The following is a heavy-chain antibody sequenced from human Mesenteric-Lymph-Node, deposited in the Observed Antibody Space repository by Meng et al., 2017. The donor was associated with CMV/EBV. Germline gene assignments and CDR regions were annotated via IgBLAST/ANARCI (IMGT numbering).Heavy chain of an antibody. D-gene: IGHD6-13*01. CDR2: ITSSSNYR. CDR3: VRVVEAAGPYYYYGMDV. V-gene: IGHV3-21*01. Sequence: GESLKISCAASGFSSSSYTMNWVRQAPGKRLEWVSSITSSSNYRYYADSVKGRFTISRDNAKNSLFLQMNSLRAKDTAVYYCVRVVEAAGPYYYYGMDVWGQGTTVTVSS. CDR1: GFSSSSYT. J-gene: IGHJ6*02.